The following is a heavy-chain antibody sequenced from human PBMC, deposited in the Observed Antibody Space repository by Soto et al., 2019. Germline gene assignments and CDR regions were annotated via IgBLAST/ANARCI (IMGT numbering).Heavy chain of an antibody. V-gene: IGHV1-18*01. CDR1: GYTFTDYG. CDR3: ARGYFYGSGTYPIDY. J-gene: IGHJ4*01. CDR2: ISAYSGNT. D-gene: IGHD3-10*01. Sequence: GASVKVSCKASGYTFTDYGVTCVRQAPGQGLEWMGWISAYSGNTDYAQNVQGRVTMTTDTSTTTAYVELRTLRSDDTAIYYCARGYFYGSGTYPIDYWGQGTLVTVSS.